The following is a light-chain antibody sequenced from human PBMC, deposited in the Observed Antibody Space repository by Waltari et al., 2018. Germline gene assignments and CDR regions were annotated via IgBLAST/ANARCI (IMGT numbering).Light chain of an antibody. Sequence: QSALTQPPSASGSPGQSVTISCTGTTRAIGTYNLVSWYQQGPGKAPKLIIYEVTKRPSGVPDRFSGSKSGNTASLTVSGLQADDEADYYCSSYAGSGNVVFGGGTKLTVL. J-gene: IGLJ3*02. CDR2: EVT. V-gene: IGLV2-8*01. CDR1: TRAIGTYNL. CDR3: SSYAGSGNVV.